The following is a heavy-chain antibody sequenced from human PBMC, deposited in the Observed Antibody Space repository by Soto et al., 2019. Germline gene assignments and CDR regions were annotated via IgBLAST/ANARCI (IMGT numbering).Heavy chain of an antibody. J-gene: IGHJ5*02. CDR2: IYHSGTS. Sequence: SETLSLTCNVSGTSITSHYWSWLRQPPGKRLEWMGYIYHSGTSAYNPSLKSRVTFSVDTSKNQFSLRLTSVTAADTAVYFCALQRYDLARFDPPGQGTLVTVSS. V-gene: IGHV4-59*11. CDR1: GTSITSHY. CDR3: ALQRYDLARFDP. D-gene: IGHD5-12*01.